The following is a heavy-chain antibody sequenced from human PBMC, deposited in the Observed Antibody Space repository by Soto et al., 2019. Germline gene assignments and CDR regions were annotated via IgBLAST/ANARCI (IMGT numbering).Heavy chain of an antibody. V-gene: IGHV3-64*01. CDR1: GFTLSGYA. J-gene: IGHJ6*03. D-gene: IGHD6-6*01. CDR3: ARRARPDFYYMDV. CDR2: IRSNGVGT. Sequence: EVQLAESGGGLAQPGGSLRLSCAASGFTLSGYAMDLVRQAPGKGLEYVSGIRSNGVGTYYANSVQGRFTISRDNSKNTVYLQMGSLRPEDMAVYYCARRARPDFYYMDVWGKGTTVTVSS.